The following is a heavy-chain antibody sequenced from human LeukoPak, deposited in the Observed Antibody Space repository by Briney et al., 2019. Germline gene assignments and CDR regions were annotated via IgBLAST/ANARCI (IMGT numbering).Heavy chain of an antibody. V-gene: IGHV3-21*01. D-gene: IGHD6-25*01. J-gene: IGHJ4*03. CDR2: IISSSSYI. CDR3: AKDLSLLYSSASYFGY. Sequence: GGSLRLSCAASGFTLSSYSLTWFGQPPGKGLNWFSSIISSSSYIYYADSVKGRFTISRDNAKNSLYLQMNSLRAEDTAVYYCAKDLSLLYSSASYFGYWGQGPWSPSPQ. CDR1: GFTLSSYS.